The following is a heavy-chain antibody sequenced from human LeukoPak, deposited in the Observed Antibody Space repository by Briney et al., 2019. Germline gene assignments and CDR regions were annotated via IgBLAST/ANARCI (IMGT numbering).Heavy chain of an antibody. CDR1: GGSISVENYY. CDR3: ARGGLTIFGVVTPYYFDY. J-gene: IGHJ4*02. D-gene: IGHD3-3*01. V-gene: IGHV4-61*02. CDR2: ISTTGST. Sequence: SEILSLTCTVSGGSISVENYYWNWFRQPAGKGLEWIGRISTTGSTDYNPSLKSRVTISLDTSNNQFSLKLSSVTAADTAVYYCARGGLTIFGVVTPYYFDYWGQGTLVTVSS.